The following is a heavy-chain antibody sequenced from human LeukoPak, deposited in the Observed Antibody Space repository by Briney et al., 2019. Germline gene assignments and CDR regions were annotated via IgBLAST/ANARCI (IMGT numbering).Heavy chain of an antibody. CDR1: GYTFSSHW. CDR3: ARAFSDVGDAVDM. V-gene: IGHV3-74*01. CDR2: INQDASVR. J-gene: IGHJ3*02. Sequence: GGSLRLSCVASGYTFSSHWMHWVRQAPGKGLEWVSRINQDASVRDYAGSARGRFTISRDNAKNMLYLQMDSLRAEDTAVYYCARAFSDVGDAVDMWGQGTMVTASS.